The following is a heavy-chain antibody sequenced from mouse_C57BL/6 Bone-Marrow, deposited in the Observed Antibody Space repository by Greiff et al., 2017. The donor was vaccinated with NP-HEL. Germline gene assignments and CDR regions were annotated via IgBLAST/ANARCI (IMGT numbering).Heavy chain of an antibody. CDR2: ISDGGSYT. Sequence: EVKLMESGGGLVKPGGSLKLSCAASGFTFSSYAMSWVRQTPEKRLEWVATISDGGSYTYYPDNVKGRFTISRDNAKNNLYLQISHLKSEDTAMYYCARIGSSYAMDYWGQGTSVTVSS. V-gene: IGHV5-4*03. D-gene: IGHD1-1*01. CDR1: GFTFSSYA. J-gene: IGHJ4*01. CDR3: ARIGSSYAMDY.